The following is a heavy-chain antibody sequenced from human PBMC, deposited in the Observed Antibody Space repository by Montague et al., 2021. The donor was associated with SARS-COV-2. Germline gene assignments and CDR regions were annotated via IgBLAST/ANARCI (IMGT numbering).Heavy chain of an antibody. CDR3: ARGSGYSGYALAY. V-gene: IGHV4-59*01. CDR1: GDSINNYY. CDR2: IYYSGGA. J-gene: IGHJ4*02. D-gene: IGHD5-12*01. Sequence: SETLSLTCTVSGDSINNYYWSWIRQSPGKGLEYIGYIYYSGGANYYPSLGTNYTPSFESRVAISLDTSKNQFSLNLSSVTTADTAVYYCARGSGYSGYALAYWGQGTLVTVSS.